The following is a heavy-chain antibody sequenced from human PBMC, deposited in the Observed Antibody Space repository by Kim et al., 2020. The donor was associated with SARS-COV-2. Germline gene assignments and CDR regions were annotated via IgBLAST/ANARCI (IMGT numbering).Heavy chain of an antibody. CDR2: INPSGGST. J-gene: IGHJ4*02. CDR3: ARDHRYCSGGSCYPVFDY. CDR1: GYTFTSYY. Sequence: ASVKVSYKASGYTFTSYYMHWVRQAPGQGLEWMGIINPSGGSTSYAQKFQGRVTMTRDTSTSTVYMELSSLRSEDTAVYYCARDHRYCSGGSCYPVFDYWGQGTLVTVSS. D-gene: IGHD2-15*01. V-gene: IGHV1-46*01.